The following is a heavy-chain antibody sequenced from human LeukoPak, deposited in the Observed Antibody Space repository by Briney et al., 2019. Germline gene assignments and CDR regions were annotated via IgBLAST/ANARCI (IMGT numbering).Heavy chain of an antibody. Sequence: SGPTLVNPTQTLTLTCTFSGFSLSTSGVGVGWIRQPPGKALEWLALIYWNDDKRYSPSLKSRLTITKDTSKNQVVLTMTNMDPVDTATYYCAHWTEVTPGPHFDYWGQGTLVTVSS. CDR1: GFSLSTSGVG. CDR2: IYWNDDK. CDR3: AHWTEVTPGPHFDY. J-gene: IGHJ4*02. D-gene: IGHD4-23*01. V-gene: IGHV2-5*01.